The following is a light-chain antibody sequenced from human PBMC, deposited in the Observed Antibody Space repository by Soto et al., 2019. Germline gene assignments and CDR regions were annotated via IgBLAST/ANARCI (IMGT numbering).Light chain of an antibody. CDR3: SSYTSSSTLYV. CDR1: SSDVGGYNY. CDR2: DVS. J-gene: IGLJ1*01. V-gene: IGLV2-14*01. Sequence: QSALTQPASVSGSPGQSITISCTGTSSDVGGYNYFSWYQQHPGKAPKLMIYDVSNRPSGVSNRFSGSKSGNTASLTISGLQAEDEADYYCSSYTSSSTLYVFGTGTKLTVL.